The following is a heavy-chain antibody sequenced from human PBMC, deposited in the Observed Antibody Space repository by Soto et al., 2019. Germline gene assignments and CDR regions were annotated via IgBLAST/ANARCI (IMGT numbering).Heavy chain of an antibody. J-gene: IGHJ6*02. D-gene: IGHD6-19*01. CDR2: ISSSVYTA. V-gene: IGHV3-48*03. CDR3: ARQGGTVIVPVATESGWNYYYYGMDV. CDR1: GFTFSNYE. Sequence: GGSLRLSCAASGFTFSNYEINWVRQAPGKGLEWISHISSSVYTAFYSDSVKGRFTISRDNAKNSLYLQMNSLRAEDTAVYYCARQGGTVIVPVATESGWNYYYYGMDVWGQGTRVTVSS.